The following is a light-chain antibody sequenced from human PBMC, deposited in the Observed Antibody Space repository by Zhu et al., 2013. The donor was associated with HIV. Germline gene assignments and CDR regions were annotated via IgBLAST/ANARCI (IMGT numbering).Light chain of an antibody. CDR3: QQSYSTPLT. Sequence: DIQLTQSPSFLSASVGDRVTITCRASQRISTFLAWYQQKPGKAPQLLIYGASTLEGGVPSRFSGSGSGTDFTLTISNLQPEDFATYYCQQSYSTPLTFGGGTQVEIK. V-gene: IGKV1-39*01. J-gene: IGKJ4*01. CDR1: QRISTF. CDR2: GAS.